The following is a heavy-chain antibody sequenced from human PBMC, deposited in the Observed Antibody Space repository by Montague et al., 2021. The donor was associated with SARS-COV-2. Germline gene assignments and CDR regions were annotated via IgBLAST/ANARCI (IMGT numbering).Heavy chain of an antibody. V-gene: IGHV4-30-2*04. J-gene: IGHJ4*02. Sequence: IYYSGSAYYNPSLKSRVTISIDTSKNQFSLKLNSVAAADTAVYYCARDIPAQNSDCGGDSDYWGQGTLGTVSS. CDR2: IYYSGSA. CDR3: ARDIPAQNSDCGGDSDY. D-gene: IGHD2-21*01.